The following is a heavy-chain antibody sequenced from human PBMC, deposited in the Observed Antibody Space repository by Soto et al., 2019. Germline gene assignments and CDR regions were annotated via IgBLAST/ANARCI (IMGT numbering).Heavy chain of an antibody. CDR3: ARATGTLRSRNCDY. J-gene: IGHJ4*02. D-gene: IGHD3-9*01. Sequence: PSETLSLTCSVSGGSISTFGHYWTWIRQPPGKGLEWIGSIYHTGSTYYSKSLRSRLTISIDTSQSQFSLRLSSVTAADTAVYYCARATGTLRSRNCDYWGPGRLVTVSS. CDR1: GGSISTFGHY. V-gene: IGHV4-31*03. CDR2: IYHTGST.